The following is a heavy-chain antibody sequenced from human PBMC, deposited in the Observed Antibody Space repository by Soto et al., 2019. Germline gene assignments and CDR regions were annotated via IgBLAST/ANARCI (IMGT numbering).Heavy chain of an antibody. V-gene: IGHV3-48*01. D-gene: IGHD6-13*01. CDR1: GFTFSSYS. J-gene: IGHJ5*02. CDR3: ARHPERIAKIGWFDP. CDR2: ISSSSSTI. Sequence: EVQLVESGGGLVQPGGYLRLSCAASGFTFSSYSMNWVRQAPGKGLEWVSYISSSSSTIYYADSVKGRFTISRYNAKNSLYLQMNSLRAEDTAVYYCARHPERIAKIGWFDPWGQGTLVTVSS.